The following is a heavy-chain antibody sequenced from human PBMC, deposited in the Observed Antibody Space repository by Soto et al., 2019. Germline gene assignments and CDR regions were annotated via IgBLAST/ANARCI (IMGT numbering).Heavy chain of an antibody. J-gene: IGHJ6*02. CDR3: ARDKVVGYGDYEYYYYGMDV. V-gene: IGHV1-18*04. CDR1: GYTFTSYG. CDR2: ISAYNGNT. D-gene: IGHD4-17*01. Sequence: QVQLVQSGAEVKKPGASVKVSCKASGYTFTSYGISWVRQAPGQRLEWMGWISAYNGNTNYAQKLQGRVTRTTATSTSTAYMGLRSLRSDDTAVYYCARDKVVGYGDYEYYYYGMDVWGQGTTVTVAS.